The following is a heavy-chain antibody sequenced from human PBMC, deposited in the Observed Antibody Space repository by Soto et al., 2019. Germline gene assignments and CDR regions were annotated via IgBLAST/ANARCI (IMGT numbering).Heavy chain of an antibody. D-gene: IGHD3-16*01. CDR1: GFTFSNAW. V-gene: IGHV3-15*07. Sequence: EVQLVESGGGLVKPGGSLRLSCAASGFTFSNAWMNWVRQAPGKGLEWVGRIKSKTDGGTTDYAAPVKGRFTISRDDSKNTLYLQMNSLKTEDTAVYYCTAFLWDYVWGSYGIIFDYWGQGTLVTVSS. CDR3: TAFLWDYVWGSYGIIFDY. J-gene: IGHJ4*02. CDR2: IKSKTDGGTT.